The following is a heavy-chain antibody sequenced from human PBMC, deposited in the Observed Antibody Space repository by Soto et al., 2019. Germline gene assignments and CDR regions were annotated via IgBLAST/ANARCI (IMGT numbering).Heavy chain of an antibody. CDR1: GGSISSSSYY. J-gene: IGHJ5*02. CDR2: IYYSGST. Sequence: SETLSLTCTVSGGSISSSSYYWGWIRQPPGKGLEWIGSIYYSGSTYYNPSLKSRVTISVDTSKNQFSLKLSSVTAADTAVYYCASRYCSGGSCYGRTRGWFDPWG. CDR3: ASRYCSGGSCYGRTRGWFDP. D-gene: IGHD2-15*01. V-gene: IGHV4-39*01.